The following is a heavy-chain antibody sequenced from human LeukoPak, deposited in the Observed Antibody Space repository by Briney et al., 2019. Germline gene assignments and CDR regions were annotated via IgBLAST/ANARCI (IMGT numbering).Heavy chain of an antibody. CDR3: ARDIGLRKAAPPGWFDP. CDR1: GFTFSSYW. V-gene: IGHV3-7*01. CDR2: IKQDGSEK. Sequence: GVSLRLSCAASGFTFSSYWKSWVRQAPGKGLEWVASIKQDGSEKYCVDSVKGRFTISRDNANNSLYLQMNSLRADDTAVYYCARDIGLRKAAPPGWFDPWGQGALVTVSS. D-gene: IGHD6-6*01. J-gene: IGHJ5*02.